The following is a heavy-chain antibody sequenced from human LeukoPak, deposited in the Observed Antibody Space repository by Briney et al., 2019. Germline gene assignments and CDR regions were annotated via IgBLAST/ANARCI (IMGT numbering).Heavy chain of an antibody. J-gene: IGHJ4*02. CDR2: IRYDGSDS. V-gene: IGHV3-30*02. D-gene: IGHD1-26*01. CDR3: AEDRVGATARPSYFDY. Sequence: GGSLRLSCSAFGYTFSNYAMHWVRQAPGKGLDWVAFIRYDGSDSYYTDSVKGRFTISRDNSKNTLYLQMNSLRAEDTAVYYCAEDRVGATARPSYFDYWGQGTLVTVSS. CDR1: GYTFSNYA.